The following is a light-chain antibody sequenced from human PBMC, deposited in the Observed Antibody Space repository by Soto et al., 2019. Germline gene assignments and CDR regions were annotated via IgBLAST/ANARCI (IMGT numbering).Light chain of an antibody. CDR3: QQYGSSST. J-gene: IGKJ1*01. CDR2: GAS. Sequence: EIVLTQSPGTLSLSPGERATLSCRASQSVRSSYLAWYQQKPGQAPRLLIYGASIRATGIPDRFSGSGSGTDFTLAISRLEPEDFAVYYCQQYGSSSTFGQGTKVEMK. CDR1: QSVRSSY. V-gene: IGKV3-20*01.